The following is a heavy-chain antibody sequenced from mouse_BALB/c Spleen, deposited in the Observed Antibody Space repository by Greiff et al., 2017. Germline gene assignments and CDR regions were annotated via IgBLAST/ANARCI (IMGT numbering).Heavy chain of an antibody. Sequence: EVQLQQSGAELVKPGASVKLSCTASGFNIKDTYMHWVKQRPEQGLEWIGRIDPANGNTKYDPKFQGKATITADTSSNTAYLQLSSLTSEDTAVYYCVRDYYGSPYAMDYWGQGTSVTVSS. J-gene: IGHJ4*01. CDR3: VRDYYGSPYAMDY. V-gene: IGHV14-3*02. CDR1: GFNIKDTY. CDR2: IDPANGNT. D-gene: IGHD1-1*01.